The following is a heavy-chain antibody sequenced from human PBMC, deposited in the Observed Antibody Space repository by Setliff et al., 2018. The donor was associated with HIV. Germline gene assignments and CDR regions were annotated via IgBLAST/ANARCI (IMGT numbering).Heavy chain of an antibody. D-gene: IGHD5-18*01. Sequence: LRLSCAASGFTFNNYEINWVRQAPGKGLEWVAYITSSGSTIYYADSVQGRFTLSRDNAKNSLYLQMNSLRAEDTAVYYCATGYSNGYDYWGQGTLVTVSS. J-gene: IGHJ4*02. V-gene: IGHV3-48*03. CDR1: GFTFNNYE. CDR3: ATGYSNGYDY. CDR2: ITSSGSTI.